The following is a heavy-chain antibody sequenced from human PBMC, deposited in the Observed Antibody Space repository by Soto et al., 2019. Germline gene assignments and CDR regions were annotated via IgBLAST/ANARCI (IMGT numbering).Heavy chain of an antibody. V-gene: IGHV3-23*01. J-gene: IGHJ6*02. Sequence: EVQLLESGGGLVQPGGSLRLSCAASGFTFSSYAMSWVRQAPGRGLEWVSAISGSGGSTYYADSVKGRFTISRDNSKNTLYLQMNSLRAEDTAVYYCAKSIRGANGDYGAGGELGDVWGQGTTVTVSS. CDR1: GFTFSSYA. CDR3: AKSIRGANGDYGAGGELGDV. D-gene: IGHD4-17*01. CDR2: ISGSGGST.